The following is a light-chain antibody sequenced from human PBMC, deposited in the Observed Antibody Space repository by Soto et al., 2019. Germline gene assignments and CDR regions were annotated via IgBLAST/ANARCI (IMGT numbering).Light chain of an antibody. V-gene: IGKV1-12*02. J-gene: IGKJ3*01. CDR3: QQANSFPFT. Sequence: DIQMTQSPSSVSASIGDRVTITCRASQIIGSWLAWYQQKPGKAPTLLIYAASSLQSGVPSRFIGSGSGTDFTHTITSLQAEDSATYYCQQANSFPFTFGPGTKVDSK. CDR2: AAS. CDR1: QIIGSW.